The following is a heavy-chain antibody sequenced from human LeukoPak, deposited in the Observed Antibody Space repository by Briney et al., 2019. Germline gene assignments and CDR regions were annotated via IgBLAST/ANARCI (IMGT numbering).Heavy chain of an antibody. V-gene: IGHV1-2*02. J-gene: IGHJ3*02. D-gene: IGHD4-17*01. CDR3: AKVIHGAVTFDI. CDR1: GYTFSDYY. Sequence: ASVKVSCKASGYTFSDYYMHWVRQAPGQALEWMGWINPDSGDTNYAQRFQGRVTMTRDTSISTAYMELSRLTSDDTAMYYCAKVIHGAVTFDIWGQGTMVTVSS. CDR2: INPDSGDT.